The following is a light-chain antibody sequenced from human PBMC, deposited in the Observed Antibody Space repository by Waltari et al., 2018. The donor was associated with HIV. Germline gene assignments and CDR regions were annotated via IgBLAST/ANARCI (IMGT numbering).Light chain of an antibody. CDR1: QNVFSD. CDR3: QQYKTWPLT. J-gene: IGKJ1*01. Sequence: ETVMTQSPGPLSVSQGGRATLSCRASQNVFSDLAWYHQKPGQAPRLLLFGASKRATGVPARFSGSGSGTEFTLTITSLQSEDYGLYHCQQYKTWPLTFGQGTRVEIK. V-gene: IGKV3-15*01. CDR2: GAS.